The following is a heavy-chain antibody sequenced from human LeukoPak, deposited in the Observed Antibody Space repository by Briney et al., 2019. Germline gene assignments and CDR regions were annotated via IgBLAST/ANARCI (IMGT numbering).Heavy chain of an antibody. J-gene: IGHJ3*02. CDR2: IYHSGST. D-gene: IGHD3-10*01. CDR1: GGSISSSNW. Sequence: PSGTLSLTCAVSGGSISSSNWWSWVRQPPGKGLEWIGEIYHSGSTNYNPSLKSRVTISVDKSKNQFSLKLSSVTAADTAVYYCARDQRNYYGKHHDAFDIRGQGTMVTVSS. CDR3: ARDQRNYYGKHHDAFDI. V-gene: IGHV4-4*02.